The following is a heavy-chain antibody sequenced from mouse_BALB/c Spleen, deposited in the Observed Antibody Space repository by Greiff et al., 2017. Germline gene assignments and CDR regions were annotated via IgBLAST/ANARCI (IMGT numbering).Heavy chain of an antibody. CDR1: GFTFSSFG. D-gene: IGHD2-10*02. J-gene: IGHJ2*01. CDR3: ARSGYGNYFDY. Sequence: EVKLVESGGGLVQPGGSRTLSCAASGFTFSSFGMHWVRQAPEKGLEWVAYISSGSSTIYYADTVKGRFTISRDNPKNTLFLQMTSLRSEDTAMYYCARSGYGNYFDYWGQGTTLTVSS. V-gene: IGHV5-17*02. CDR2: ISSGSSTI.